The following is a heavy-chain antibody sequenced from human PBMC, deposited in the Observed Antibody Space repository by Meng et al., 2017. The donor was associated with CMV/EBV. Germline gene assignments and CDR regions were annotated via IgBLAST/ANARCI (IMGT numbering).Heavy chain of an antibody. CDR2: ISSSSSTI. J-gene: IGHJ3*02. V-gene: IGHV3-48*04. D-gene: IGHD3-22*01. CDR3: ARYPRTSSGYRTDAFDI. Sequence: GGSLRLSCAASGFTFSSYSMNWVRQAPGKGLEWVSYISSSSSTIYYADSEKGRFTISGDNAKNSLYLQMNSLRAEDTAVYYCARYPRTSSGYRTDAFDIWGQGTMVTVSS. CDR1: GFTFSSYS.